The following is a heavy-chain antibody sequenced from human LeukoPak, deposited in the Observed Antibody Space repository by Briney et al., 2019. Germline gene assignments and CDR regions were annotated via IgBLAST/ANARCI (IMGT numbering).Heavy chain of an antibody. CDR3: TSWGDTTAEYFQR. CDR2: INPDGRDT. D-gene: IGHD2-21*02. J-gene: IGHJ1*01. Sequence: GGSLRLSCAASGLTVSSYSMNWVRQAPGKGLEWVAHINPDGRDTYYVDSVKGRFTISRDNAQNSMYLQMNSLRVEDTAVYYCTSWGDTTAEYFQRWGQGTLVTVSS. CDR1: GLTVSSYS. V-gene: IGHV3-7*01.